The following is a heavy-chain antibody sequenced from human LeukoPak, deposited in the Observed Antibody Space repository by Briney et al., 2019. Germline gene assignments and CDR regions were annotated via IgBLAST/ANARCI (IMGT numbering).Heavy chain of an antibody. V-gene: IGHV1-46*01. CDR3: ARSVAVTGRAPVDRSPIGDSDY. D-gene: IGHD6-19*01. CDR1: GYTFTSYY. CDR2: INPSGGST. J-gene: IGHJ4*02. Sequence: ASVKVSCKASGYTFTSYYMHWVRQAPGQGLEWMGIINPSGGSTSYAQKFQGRVTMTRDTSTSTVYMELSSLRSEDTAMYCCARSVAVTGRAPVDRSPIGDSDYWGQGTLVTVSS.